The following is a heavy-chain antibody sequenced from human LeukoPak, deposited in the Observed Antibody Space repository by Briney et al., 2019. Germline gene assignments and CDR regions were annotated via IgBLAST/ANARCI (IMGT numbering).Heavy chain of an antibody. Sequence: GGSLRLSCAASGFTFSSYWMSWVRQAPGKGLEWVAVISYDGSNKYYADSVKGRFTISRDNPENTLYLQMNSLRPEDTAVYYCAKSTHITVFGVPPPDSWGQGTLVTVSS. CDR1: GFTFSSYW. D-gene: IGHD3-3*01. J-gene: IGHJ5*01. CDR3: AKSTHITVFGVPPPDS. CDR2: ISYDGSNK. V-gene: IGHV3-30*18.